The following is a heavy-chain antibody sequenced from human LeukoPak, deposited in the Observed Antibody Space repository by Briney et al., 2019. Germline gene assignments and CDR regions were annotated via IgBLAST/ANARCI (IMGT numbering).Heavy chain of an antibody. Sequence: PSETLSLTCAVYGGSFSGYYWSWIRQPPGKGLEWLGEIKHSGSTNYNPSLKSRVTISVDTSKNQFSLKLSSVTAADTAVYYCARSWMHSYGLMDVWGQGTTVTVSS. J-gene: IGHJ6*02. D-gene: IGHD5-18*01. V-gene: IGHV4-34*01. CDR1: GGSFSGYY. CDR2: IKHSGST. CDR3: ARSWMHSYGLMDV.